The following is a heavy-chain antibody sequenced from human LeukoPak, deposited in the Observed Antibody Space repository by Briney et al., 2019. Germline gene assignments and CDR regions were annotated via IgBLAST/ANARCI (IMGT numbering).Heavy chain of an antibody. Sequence: SVKVSCKASGFTFTSSAVQWVRQARGQRLEWIGWIVVGSGNTNYAQKFQERVTITRDMSTSTAYMEVSSLRSEDTAVYYCAARGGVPAAAGNWYFDLWGRGTLVTVSS. CDR3: AARGGVPAAAGNWYFDL. D-gene: IGHD2-2*01. J-gene: IGHJ2*01. CDR1: GFTFTSSA. CDR2: IVVGSGNT. V-gene: IGHV1-58*01.